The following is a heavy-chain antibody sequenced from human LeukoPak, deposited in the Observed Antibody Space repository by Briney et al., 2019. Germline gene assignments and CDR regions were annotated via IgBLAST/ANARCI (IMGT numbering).Heavy chain of an antibody. CDR1: GGSISSGSYY. CDR3: ATWTGITPY. V-gene: IGHV3-11*01. CDR2: ISSGDGPT. J-gene: IGHJ4*02. Sequence: LSLTCTVSGGSISSGSYYLTWIRQPAGKGLEWISYISSGDGPTYYADSVKGRFTISRDNAKNSLFLQMNSLRVEDTAVYYCATWTGITPYWGQGTLVTVSS. D-gene: IGHD1-20*01.